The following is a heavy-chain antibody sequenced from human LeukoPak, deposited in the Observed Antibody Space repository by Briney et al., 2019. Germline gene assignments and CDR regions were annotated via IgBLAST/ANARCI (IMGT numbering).Heavy chain of an antibody. J-gene: IGHJ3*01. CDR3: ARDQDVMVRGDV. CDR2: IKTSTGNP. CDR1: GYTFTSYA. D-gene: IGHD3-10*01. V-gene: IGHV7-4-1*02. Sequence: ASVKVSYKASGYTFTSYAMNWVRQAPGQGLEWMGYIKTSTGNPTYAQGFTGRFVFSLDTSVSTAYLQINNLKTEDTAVYYCARDQDVMVRGDVWGQGTMVTVSS.